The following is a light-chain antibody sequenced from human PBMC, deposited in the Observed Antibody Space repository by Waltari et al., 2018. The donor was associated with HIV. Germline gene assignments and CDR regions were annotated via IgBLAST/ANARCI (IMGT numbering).Light chain of an antibody. V-gene: IGKV3-20*01. J-gene: IGKJ2*01. Sequence: EIVLTQSPGTLSLSPGETATLSCRASQSVSSNYLAWYQQKPGQAPRLLIYGASSRATGIPDRFSGSGSGTDVTLTISRLEPEDFAVYYGQQYGISPIYTFGQGTKLEIK. CDR1: QSVSSNY. CDR2: GAS. CDR3: QQYGISPIYT.